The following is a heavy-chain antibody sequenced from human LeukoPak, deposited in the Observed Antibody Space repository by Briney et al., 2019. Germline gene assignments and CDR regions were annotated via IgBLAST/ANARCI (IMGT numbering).Heavy chain of an antibody. Sequence: GGSLRLSCAASGFTFRTSAMNWVRHAPGKGLEWVALISDSGTSTYYGESVAGRFSISRDNSNNRLFLQMNSLKVEDTASYFCATDNHLASWGQGTQVTVSA. V-gene: IGHV3-23*01. CDR2: ISDSGTST. CDR1: GFTFRTSA. J-gene: IGHJ4*02. D-gene: IGHD1-14*01. CDR3: ATDNHLAS.